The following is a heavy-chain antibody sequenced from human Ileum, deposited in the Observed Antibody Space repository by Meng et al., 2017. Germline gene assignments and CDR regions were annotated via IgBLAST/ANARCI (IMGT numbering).Heavy chain of an antibody. D-gene: IGHD5-24*01. CDR1: GGSISSSNW. CDR3: ARVSQRDGYNSANFDY. CDR2: IYHSGST. J-gene: IGHJ4*02. V-gene: IGHV4-4*02. Sequence: QVQVQESGPGLVKPSGTLSLTCAVSGGSISSSNWWSWVRQPPGKGLEWIGEIYHSGSTNYNPSLKSRVTISVDKSNNQFSLRLTSATAADTAVYYCARVSQRDGYNSANFDYWGQGALVTVSS.